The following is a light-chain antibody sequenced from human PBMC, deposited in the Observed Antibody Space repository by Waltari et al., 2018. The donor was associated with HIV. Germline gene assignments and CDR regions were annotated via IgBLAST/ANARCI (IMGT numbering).Light chain of an antibody. CDR2: GPS. Sequence: IVLTQSPRTLAVSPGERATLARRASKSVNSNYLPWYQQKPGQAPRLLIYGPSRRATGIPDRFSGSGSGTDLTLTISRLEPEDFAMYYCNQYGSAPITFGGGTKVEVK. V-gene: IGKV3-20*01. CDR1: KSVNSNY. J-gene: IGKJ4*01. CDR3: NQYGSAPIT.